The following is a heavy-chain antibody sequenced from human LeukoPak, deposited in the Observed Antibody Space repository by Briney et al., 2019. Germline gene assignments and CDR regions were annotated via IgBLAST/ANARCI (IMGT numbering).Heavy chain of an antibody. D-gene: IGHD6-19*01. Sequence: KPGRSLRLSCTASGFTFGDYTMSWFRQAPGKGLEWVGFIGSKAYGGTTEYAASVKGRFTISRDHSKSIAYLQLNSLKTEDTAVYYCTRSRIAVVGTRIFYFDYWGQGTLVTVSS. V-gene: IGHV3-49*05. CDR2: IGSKAYGGTT. CDR3: TRSRIAVVGTRIFYFDY. CDR1: GFTFGDYT. J-gene: IGHJ4*02.